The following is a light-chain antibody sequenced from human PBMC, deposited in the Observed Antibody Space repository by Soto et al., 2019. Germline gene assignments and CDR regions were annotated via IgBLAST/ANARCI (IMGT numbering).Light chain of an antibody. CDR1: SSNIGPRYD. CDR3: QSYDTSLSVWV. V-gene: IGLV1-40*01. CDR2: GNT. Sequence: QSVLTQPPSVSGAPGQRVTISCTGTSSNIGPRYDVHWYQKLPGTAPKPLISGNTNRPSGVPDRFSASKSGTSASLAITGLQADDEADYYCQSYDTSLSVWVFGGGTKLTVL. J-gene: IGLJ3*02.